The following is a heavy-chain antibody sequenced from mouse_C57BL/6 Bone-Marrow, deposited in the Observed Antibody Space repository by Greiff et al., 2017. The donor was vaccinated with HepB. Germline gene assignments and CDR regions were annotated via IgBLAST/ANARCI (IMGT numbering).Heavy chain of an antibody. V-gene: IGHV1-82*01. CDR2: IYPGDGDT. Sequence: LEESGPELVKPGASVKISCKASGYAFSSPWMNWVKQRPGKGLEWIGRIYPGDGDTNYNGKFKGKATLTAHKSSSTAYMQLSSLTSEDSAVYFCAVYGNYDYWGQGTTLTVSS. D-gene: IGHD2-1*01. CDR3: AVYGNYDY. CDR1: GYAFSSPW. J-gene: IGHJ2*01.